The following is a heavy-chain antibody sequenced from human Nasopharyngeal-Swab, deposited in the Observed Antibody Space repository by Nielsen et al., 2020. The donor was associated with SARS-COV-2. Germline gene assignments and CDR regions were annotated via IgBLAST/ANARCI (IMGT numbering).Heavy chain of an antibody. Sequence: SETLSLTCAISGDSVSSNSAAWNWIRQSPSRGLEWLGRTYYRSKWSNDYAVSVKSRMTINPDTSKNQFSLQLNSVTPEDTAVYYCARDGPYNPGALTTFDIWVQGTMVTVSS. CDR2: TYYRSKWSN. D-gene: IGHD1-14*01. CDR3: ARDGPYNPGALTTFDI. J-gene: IGHJ3*02. V-gene: IGHV6-1*01. CDR1: GDSVSSNSAA.